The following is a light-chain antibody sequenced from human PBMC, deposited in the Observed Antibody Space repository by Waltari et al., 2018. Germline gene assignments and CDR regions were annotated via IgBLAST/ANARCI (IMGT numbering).Light chain of an antibody. V-gene: IGKV1-9*01. Sequence: IQLTQSPSSLSASVGDRVTITCRARQAIGIYLAWYQQKPGKAPNLLIYAASTLQSGVPSRFIGSGSGTEFTLTISSLQPEDFATYYCQQLRSYPRITFGQGTRLDI. CDR1: QAIGIY. CDR3: QQLRSYPRIT. J-gene: IGKJ5*01. CDR2: AAS.